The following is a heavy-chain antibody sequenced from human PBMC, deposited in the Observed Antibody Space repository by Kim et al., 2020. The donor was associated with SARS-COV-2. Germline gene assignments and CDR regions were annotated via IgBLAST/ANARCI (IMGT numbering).Heavy chain of an antibody. J-gene: IGHJ4*02. CDR2: ISYDGSNK. CDR1: GFTFSSYA. Sequence: GGSLRLSCAASGFTFSSYAIHWVRQAPGKGLEWVAVISYDGSNKYYADSVKGRFTISSDNSKNTLYLQMNSLRTEDSAVYYCARVSGGEFFDYWGQGTLVTVSS. V-gene: IGHV3-30*04. CDR3: ARVSGGEFFDY. D-gene: IGHD3-10*01.